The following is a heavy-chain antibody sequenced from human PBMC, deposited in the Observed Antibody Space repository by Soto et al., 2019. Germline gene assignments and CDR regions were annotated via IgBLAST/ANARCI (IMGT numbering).Heavy chain of an antibody. V-gene: IGHV4-34*01. CDR2: INHSGST. CDR3: ARGDGLTFDY. Sequence: LSLTCAVYGGSFSGYYWSWIRQPPGKGLEWIGEINHSGSTNYNPSLKSRVTISVDTSKNQFSLKLSSVTAADTAVYYCARGDGLTFDYWGQGTLVTVSS. J-gene: IGHJ4*02. CDR1: GGSFSGYY. D-gene: IGHD2-21*02.